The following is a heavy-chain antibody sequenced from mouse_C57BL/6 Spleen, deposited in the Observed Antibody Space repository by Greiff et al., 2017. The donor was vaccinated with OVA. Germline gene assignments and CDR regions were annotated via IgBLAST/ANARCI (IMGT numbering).Heavy chain of an antibody. J-gene: IGHJ2*01. CDR3: AREEITTVVADY. CDR2: IYPGDGDT. D-gene: IGHD1-1*01. V-gene: IGHV1-82*01. CDR1: GYAFSSSW. Sequence: QVQMKQSGPELVKPGASVKISCKASGYAFSSSWMNWVKQRPGKGLEWIGRIYPGDGDTNYNGKFKGKATLTADKSSSTAYMQLSSLTSEDSAVYFCAREEITTVVADYWGQGTTLTVSS.